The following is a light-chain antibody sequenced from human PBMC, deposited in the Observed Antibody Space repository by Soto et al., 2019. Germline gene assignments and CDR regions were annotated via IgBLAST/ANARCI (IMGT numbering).Light chain of an antibody. V-gene: IGLV4-69*01. CDR3: QTWGTDIVV. CDR1: RGHSSYA. CDR2: LNSDGSH. Sequence: QTVVTQSPSASASLGASVKVTCTLSRGHSSYAIAWHQQQPEKGPRYLMKLNSDGSHSKGDGIPDRFSGSSSGAERYLTISSLQSEDEADYYCQTWGTDIVVFGGGTKLTVL. J-gene: IGLJ2*01.